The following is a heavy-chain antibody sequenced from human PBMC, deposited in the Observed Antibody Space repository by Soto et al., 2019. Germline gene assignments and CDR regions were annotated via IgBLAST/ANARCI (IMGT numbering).Heavy chain of an antibody. CDR2: IYYLGDT. Sequence: SETLSLTCTISGASISSGPFYWGWIRQHPGQGPEWIGHIYYLGDTFYNPSLKSRAFISVDSSVNQFSLKLISVTAADTAVYYCARVQNVVRGVRWFDPWGQGILVTVSS. V-gene: IGHV4-31*03. D-gene: IGHD3-10*01. CDR3: ARVQNVVRGVRWFDP. CDR1: GASISSGPFY. J-gene: IGHJ5*02.